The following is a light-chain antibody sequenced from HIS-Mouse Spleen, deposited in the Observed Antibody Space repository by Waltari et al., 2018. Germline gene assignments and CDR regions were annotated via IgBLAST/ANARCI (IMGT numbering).Light chain of an antibody. CDR2: DVS. V-gene: IGLV2-11*01. Sequence: QSALTQPRSVSGSPGQSVTISCTGTSSDVGGFNYVSWYQQHPGKAPNPMIYDVSKRPSGVLDRFSGSKSGNTAALTICGLQAGDEADYYCCSYAGSYTGVFGTGTKVTVL. CDR1: SSDVGGFNY. CDR3: CSYAGSYTGV. J-gene: IGLJ1*01.